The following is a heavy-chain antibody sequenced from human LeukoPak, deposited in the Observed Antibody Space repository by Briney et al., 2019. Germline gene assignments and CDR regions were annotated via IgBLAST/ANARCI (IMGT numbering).Heavy chain of an antibody. CDR2: ICYSGST. J-gene: IGHJ5*02. CDR3: ARDLGIAAAGVSWFDP. D-gene: IGHD6-13*01. CDR1: GGSISSYY. V-gene: IGHV4-59*01. Sequence: SETLSLTCTVSGGSISSYYWSWIRQPPGKGLEWIGYICYSGSTNYNPSLKSRVTISADTSKNQFSLKLSSVTAADTAVYYCARDLGIAAAGVSWFDPWGQGTLVTVSS.